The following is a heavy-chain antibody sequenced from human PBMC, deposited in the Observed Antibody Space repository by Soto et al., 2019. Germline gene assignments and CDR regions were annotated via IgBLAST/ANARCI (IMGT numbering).Heavy chain of an antibody. V-gene: IGHV1-69*05. J-gene: IGHJ4*02. CDR2: IIPIFGTA. CDR3: ARQRELFH. Sequence: SVKVSCKASGGTFSSYAISWVRQAPGQGLEWMGGIIPIFGTANYAQKFQGRVTMTTDTSTSTAYMELRSLRSDDTAVYYCARQRELFHWGQGTLVTVSS. CDR1: GGTFSSYA. D-gene: IGHD1-26*01.